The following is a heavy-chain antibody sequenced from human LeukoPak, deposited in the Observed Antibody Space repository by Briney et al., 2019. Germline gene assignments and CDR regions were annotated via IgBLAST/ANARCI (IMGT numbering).Heavy chain of an antibody. V-gene: IGHV3-33*06. CDR2: IWYNGSDK. D-gene: IGHD6-13*01. CDR3: AKGSSRWILDD. Sequence: PGGSLRLSCAASGFTFSSYGIHWVRQAPGKGLEWVALIWYNGSDKYYADSVKGRFIISRDNSKNTLYLQMNSLTAEDTAVYYCAKGSSRWILDDWGQGTLVTVSS. CDR1: GFTFSSYG. J-gene: IGHJ4*02.